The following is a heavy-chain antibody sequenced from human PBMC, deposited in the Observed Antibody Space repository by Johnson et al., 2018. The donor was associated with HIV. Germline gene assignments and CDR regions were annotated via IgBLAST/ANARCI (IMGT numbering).Heavy chain of an antibody. CDR1: GFTFSTYG. CDR2: ISGTGGTT. D-gene: IGHD4-17*01. J-gene: IGHJ3*02. Sequence: VQLVESGGGLVQPGGSLRMSCVASGFTFSTYGMTWVRQAPGKGLEWVSAISGTGGTTYYADSVRGRFSISRDKSKDTLYLQMNSLRVEDTAVYYCAKEGSRGTVTQAPDAFDIWGQGTVVTVSS. V-gene: IGHV3-23*04. CDR3: AKEGSRGTVTQAPDAFDI.